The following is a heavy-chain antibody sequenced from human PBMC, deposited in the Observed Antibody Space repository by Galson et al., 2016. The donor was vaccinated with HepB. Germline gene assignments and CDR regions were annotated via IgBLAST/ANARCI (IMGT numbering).Heavy chain of an antibody. CDR1: GDSISSDNYY. D-gene: IGHD3-3*01. Sequence: TLSLTCIVSGDSISSDNYYWNWIRQPAGKGLEWIGRVYTSGSTNYNPSLKSRVTISVDTSKSQFSLKLIPVTAADTAVYYCARETYYDFWSDYYRHYFFDYWGQGTLVTVSS. CDR2: VYTSGST. V-gene: IGHV4-61*02. J-gene: IGHJ4*02. CDR3: ARETYYDFWSDYYRHYFFDY.